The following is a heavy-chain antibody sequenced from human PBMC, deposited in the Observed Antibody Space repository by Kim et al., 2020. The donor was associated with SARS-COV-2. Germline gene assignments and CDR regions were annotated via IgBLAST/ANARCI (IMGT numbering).Heavy chain of an antibody. D-gene: IGHD3-16*01. V-gene: IGHV3-48*01. CDR3: AILGGSDY. CDR2: STT. Sequence: STTDYAVSGKGRFTISRDNAKNSLYLQMNSLRAEDTSVYYCAILGGSDYWGKGTLVTVP. J-gene: IGHJ4*02.